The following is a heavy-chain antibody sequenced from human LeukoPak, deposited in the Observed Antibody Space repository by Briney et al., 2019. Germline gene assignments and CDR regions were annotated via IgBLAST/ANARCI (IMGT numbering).Heavy chain of an antibody. CDR3: AKDRGY. V-gene: IGHV3-23*01. J-gene: IGHJ4*02. CDR2: ISGSGGTT. Sequence: AGGSLTLSCAASGLTFSTYPMTWVRQAPGKGLEWVSGISGSGGTTYYADSVKGRFTISRDNSKNTLYLQLNSLRAEDTAVYYCAKDRGYWGQGTLVTVSS. CDR1: GLTFSTYP.